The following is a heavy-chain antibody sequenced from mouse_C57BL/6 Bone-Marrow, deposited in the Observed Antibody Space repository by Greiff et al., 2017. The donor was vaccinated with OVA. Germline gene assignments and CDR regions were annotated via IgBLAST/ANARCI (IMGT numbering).Heavy chain of an antibody. CDR2: IYPGSGST. D-gene: IGHD2-4*01. J-gene: IGHJ1*03. V-gene: IGHV1-55*01. CDR3: AMGLRRDWYFDV. CDR1: GYTFTSYW. Sequence: QVQLQQPGAELVKPGASVKMSCKASGYTFTSYWITWVKQRPGQGLEWIGDIYPGSGSTNYNEKFKSKATLTVDTSSSTAYMQLSSLTSEDSAVYYCAMGLRRDWYFDVWGTGTTVTVSS.